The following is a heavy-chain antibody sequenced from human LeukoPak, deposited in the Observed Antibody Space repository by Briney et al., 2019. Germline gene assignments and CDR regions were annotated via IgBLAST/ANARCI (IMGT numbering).Heavy chain of an antibody. CDR2: ISGGGDDT. Sequence: GGSLRLSCAASGFTFDTYTMNWVRQAPGKGLEWVSAISGGGDDTSYADSARGRFTVSRDNSKNTLYLQMNSLRAEDTAVYYCAKNSRESSGHFPYYYYYHYGLDVWGQGTTVTVSS. J-gene: IGHJ6*02. V-gene: IGHV3-23*01. CDR3: AKNSRESSGHFPYYYYYHYGLDV. D-gene: IGHD3-22*01. CDR1: GFTFDTYT.